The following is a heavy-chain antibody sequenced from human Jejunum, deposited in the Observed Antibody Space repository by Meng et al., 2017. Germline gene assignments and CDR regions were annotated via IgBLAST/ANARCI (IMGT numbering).Heavy chain of an antibody. CDR1: GGSVSTTDW. CDR2: ISRSGRA. D-gene: IGHD1/OR15-1a*01. V-gene: IGHV4-4*02. Sequence: QVHLEESGPGLVRPSGTLSLTWAVSGGSVSTTDWWSWVRQPPGKGLEWIGEISRSGRANYNPSLKGRVTISLDRSMNLFSLKLDSVTAADAAVYYCARDPRTNWASRFFDNWGQGTLVTVSS. CDR3: ARDPRTNWASRFFDN. J-gene: IGHJ4*02.